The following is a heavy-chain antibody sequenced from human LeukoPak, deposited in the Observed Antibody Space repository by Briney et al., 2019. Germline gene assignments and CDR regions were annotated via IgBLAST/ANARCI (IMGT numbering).Heavy chain of an antibody. CDR2: IKRMVDGGTT. Sequence: GGSLRLSCAASGFTFSNAWMNWVRQAPGKGPEWVGRIKRMVDGGTTDYAAPVTGRFTVSRDDSKNTLYLQINNLKSEDTGVYYFATDPYCSVARFSGPNYYTGFDAWGQGTTVTGSS. D-gene: IGHD2-15*01. CDR1: GFTFSNAW. J-gene: IGHJ6*02. V-gene: IGHV3-15*07. CDR3: ATDPYCSVARFSGPNYYTGFDA.